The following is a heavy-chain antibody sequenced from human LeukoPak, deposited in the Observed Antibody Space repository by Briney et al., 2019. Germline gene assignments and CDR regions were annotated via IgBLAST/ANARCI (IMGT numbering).Heavy chain of an antibody. D-gene: IGHD1-26*01. J-gene: IGHJ4*02. CDR3: ARHGGGGESYPRVFDY. CDR1: GGSIIGYY. Sequence: SETLSLTCTVSGGSIIGYYWTRIRQPPGKGLEWIGYIYTSGSTNYNPSLKSRVTISVDMSKNQFSLQLSSVTAADTAMYYCARHGGGGESYPRVFDYWGRGNLVTVSS. CDR2: IYTSGST. V-gene: IGHV4-4*09.